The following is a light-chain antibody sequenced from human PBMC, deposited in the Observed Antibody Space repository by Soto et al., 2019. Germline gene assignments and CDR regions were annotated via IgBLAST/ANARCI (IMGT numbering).Light chain of an antibody. CDR3: QQYNSYSWT. J-gene: IGKJ1*01. CDR2: DSF. CDR1: QNINRW. Sequence: DIQMTQSPSILSASVGDRVTITCRASQNINRWLAWYRLKPGKAPTLLIYDSFTLQSGVPSRFGGSGSGTDFTLTITGLQPDDFATYYCQQYNSYSWTFGQGTKVEMK. V-gene: IGKV1-5*01.